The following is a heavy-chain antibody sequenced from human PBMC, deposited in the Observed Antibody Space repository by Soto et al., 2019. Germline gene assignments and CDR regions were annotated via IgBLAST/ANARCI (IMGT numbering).Heavy chain of an antibody. J-gene: IGHJ4*02. Sequence: SETLSLTCTVSGGSISPFYWSWVRQPPGKGLEWIGYLYYSGNTNYNPSLKSRVTISVDASKNQVSLRLASVTAADTAVYYCARVGGVAARTFDYWGQGTLVTVSS. CDR3: ARVGGVAARTFDY. D-gene: IGHD2-15*01. CDR1: GGSISPFY. V-gene: IGHV4-59*01. CDR2: LYYSGNT.